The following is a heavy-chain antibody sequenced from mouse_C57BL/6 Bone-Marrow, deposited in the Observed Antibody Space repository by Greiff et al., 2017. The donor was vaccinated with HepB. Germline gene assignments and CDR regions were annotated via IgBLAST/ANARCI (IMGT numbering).Heavy chain of an antibody. CDR2: ISNLAYSI. D-gene: IGHD1-1*01. CDR1: GFTFSDYG. CDR3: ARRGYYYGSSPSWYFDV. J-gene: IGHJ1*03. Sequence: EVQLVESGGGLVQPGGSLKLSCAASGFTFSDYGMAWVRQAPRKGPEWVAFISNLAYSIYYADTVTGRFTISRENAKNTLYLEMSSLRSEDTAMYYCARRGYYYGSSPSWYFDVWGTGTTVTVSS. V-gene: IGHV5-15*04.